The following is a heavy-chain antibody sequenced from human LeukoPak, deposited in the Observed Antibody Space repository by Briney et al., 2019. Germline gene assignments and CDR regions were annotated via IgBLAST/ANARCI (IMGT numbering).Heavy chain of an antibody. J-gene: IGHJ3*01. CDR2: IFQTGHS. V-gene: IGHV4-59*08. Sequence: SETLSLTCTVSGGSISTFYWSWLRQPPGKGLERIGYIFQTGHSNYNPSLKGRATISVDTSKNQLSLKLYSVTVADTAIYYCARHPFSEGFDFWGQGTMVTVSS. CDR1: GGSISTFY. CDR3: ARHPFSEGFDF. D-gene: IGHD6-19*01.